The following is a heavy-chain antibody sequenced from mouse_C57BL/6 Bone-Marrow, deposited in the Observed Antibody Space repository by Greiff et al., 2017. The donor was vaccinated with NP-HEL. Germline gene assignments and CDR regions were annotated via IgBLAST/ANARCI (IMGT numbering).Heavy chain of an antibody. D-gene: IGHD2-5*01. Sequence: QVQLKQSGAELVRPGTSVKMSCKASGYTFTNYWIGWAKQRPGHGLEWIGDIYPGGGYTNYNEKFKGKATLTAEKSSSTAYMQFSSLTSEDSAIYYCARWAYSNYFDYWGQGTTLTVSS. J-gene: IGHJ2*01. CDR3: ARWAYSNYFDY. CDR1: GYTFTNYW. CDR2: IYPGGGYT. V-gene: IGHV1-63*01.